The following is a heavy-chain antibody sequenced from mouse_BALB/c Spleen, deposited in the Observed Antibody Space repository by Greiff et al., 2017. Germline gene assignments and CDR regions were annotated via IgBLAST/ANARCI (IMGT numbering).Heavy chain of an antibody. Sequence: EVKLVESGPSLVKPSQTLSLTCSVTGDSITSGYWNWIRKFPGNKLEYMGYISYSGSTYYNPSLKSRISITRDTSKNQYYLQLNSVTTEDTATYYCARYSDLGLGGAMDYWGQGTSVTVSS. CDR3: ARYSDLGLGGAMDY. CDR1: GDSITSGY. J-gene: IGHJ4*01. D-gene: IGHD3-1*01. V-gene: IGHV3-8*02. CDR2: ISYSGST.